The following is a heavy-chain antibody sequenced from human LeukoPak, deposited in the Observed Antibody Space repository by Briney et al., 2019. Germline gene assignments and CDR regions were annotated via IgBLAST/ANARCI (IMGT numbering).Heavy chain of an antibody. V-gene: IGHV3-23*01. CDR3: AKTSLLLWFGD. J-gene: IGHJ4*02. CDR2: IGGSGGST. CDR1: AFTFSNYA. Sequence: GGSLRLSCAASAFTFSNYAMTWVRQAPGKGLEWVSAIGGSGGSTYYADSVRGRFTISRDNSKNTLYLQMNSLRAEDTAVYYCAKTSLLLWFGDWGQGTLVTVSS. D-gene: IGHD3-10*01.